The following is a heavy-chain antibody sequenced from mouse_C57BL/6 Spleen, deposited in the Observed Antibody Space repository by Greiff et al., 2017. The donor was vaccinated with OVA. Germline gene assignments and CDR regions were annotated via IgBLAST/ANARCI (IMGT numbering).Heavy chain of an antibody. Sequence: QVQLKESGAELVRPGASVKLSCKASGYTFTDYYINWVKQRPGQGLEWIARIYPGSGNTYYNEKFKGKATLTAEKSSSTAYMQLSSLTSEDSAVYFCARDDGYLFAYWGQGTLVTVSA. V-gene: IGHV1-76*01. CDR3: ARDDGYLFAY. D-gene: IGHD2-3*01. J-gene: IGHJ3*01. CDR2: IYPGSGNT. CDR1: GYTFTDYY.